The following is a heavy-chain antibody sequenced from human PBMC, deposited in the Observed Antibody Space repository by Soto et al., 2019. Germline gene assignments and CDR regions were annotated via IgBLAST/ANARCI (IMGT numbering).Heavy chain of an antibody. D-gene: IGHD6-6*01. CDR1: GYSFTSYW. CDR2: IDPSDSYT. V-gene: IGHV5-10-1*01. CDR3: ARSSIAARPPYYYSGMDV. J-gene: IGHJ6*02. Sequence: GESLKISCKGSGYSFTSYWISWVRQMPGKGLEWMGRIDPSDSYTNYSPSFQGHVTISADKSISTAYLQWSSLKASDTAMYYCARSSIAARPPYYYSGMDVWGQGTTVTVSS.